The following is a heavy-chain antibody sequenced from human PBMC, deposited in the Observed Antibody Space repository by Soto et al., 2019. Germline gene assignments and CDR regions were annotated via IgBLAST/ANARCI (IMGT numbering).Heavy chain of an antibody. J-gene: IGHJ5*02. CDR1: GGTFSSYT. CDR3: ARQYYSSSPNWFDP. D-gene: IGHD4-4*01. CDR2: IIPILGIA. Sequence: GASVKVSCKASGGTFSSYTISWVRQAPGQGLEWMGRIIPILGIANYAQTFQGRVTITADKSTSTAYMELSSLRSEDTAVYYCARQYYSSSPNWFDPWGQGNLVTVSS. V-gene: IGHV1-69*02.